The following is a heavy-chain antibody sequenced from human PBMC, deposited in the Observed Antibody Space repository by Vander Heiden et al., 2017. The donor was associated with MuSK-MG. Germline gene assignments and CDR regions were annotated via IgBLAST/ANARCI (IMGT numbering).Heavy chain of an antibody. D-gene: IGHD4-17*01. CDR1: GSTSSDYR. CDR3: ARVTTRVSFDY. V-gene: IGHV3-21*03. CDR2: ISSSSSYV. Sequence: VQLVEPGVGLLNPRGSLRLSCGPSGSTSSDYRLDWVRQAAGKGLEWVSSISSSSSYVYDAYSVKGGFTNSRENAKISLYMQMNRVRPEDTAVCCGARVTTRVSFDYWGQGTMITVSS. J-gene: IGHJ4*02.